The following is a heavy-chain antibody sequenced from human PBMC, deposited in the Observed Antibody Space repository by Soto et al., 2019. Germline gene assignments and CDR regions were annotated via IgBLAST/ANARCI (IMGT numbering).Heavy chain of an antibody. D-gene: IGHD1-26*01. V-gene: IGHV1-2*04. CDR2: INPNSGGT. Sequence: QVQLVQSGAEVRKPGASVKVSCKASGYTFTGYYMHWVRQAPGQGLEWMGWINPNSGGTNYAQKFQTWDTMTRHTSISTAYMELSRLRSDDTAVYYCARGKREAATMAFDIWGQGTMVTVSS. CDR1: GYTFTGYY. J-gene: IGHJ3*02. CDR3: ARGKREAATMAFDI.